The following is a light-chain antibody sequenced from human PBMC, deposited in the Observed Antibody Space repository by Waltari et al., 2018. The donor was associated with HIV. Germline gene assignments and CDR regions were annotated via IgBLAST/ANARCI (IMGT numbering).Light chain of an antibody. CDR3: NSYRSDSTYV. CDR2: EVS. Sequence: QSALTQPASVSGSPGQSITIACTGTTRDVGGYNFVSWYQQPPGKVPKLIIYEVSKRPSGVSNRFSASKSGNTTSLTISGLQAEDEADYYCNSYRSDSTYVFGTGTKVTVL. V-gene: IGLV2-14*03. CDR1: TRDVGGYNF. J-gene: IGLJ1*01.